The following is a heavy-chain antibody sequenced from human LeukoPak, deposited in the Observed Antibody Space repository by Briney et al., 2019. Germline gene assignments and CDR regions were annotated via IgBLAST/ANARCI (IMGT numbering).Heavy chain of an antibody. CDR3: ARTRRLAYCGGDCSAFQH. J-gene: IGHJ1*01. D-gene: IGHD2-21*02. CDR1: SGSFSGYY. V-gene: IGHV4-34*01. CDR2: INHSGSS. Sequence: SETLSLTCAVYSGSFSGYYWSWISQPSGKGLEWIGEINHSGSSNYNPSLKSRVTISVDTSKNQFSLKLSSVTAADTAVYYCARTRRLAYCGGDCSAFQHWGQGTLVTVSS.